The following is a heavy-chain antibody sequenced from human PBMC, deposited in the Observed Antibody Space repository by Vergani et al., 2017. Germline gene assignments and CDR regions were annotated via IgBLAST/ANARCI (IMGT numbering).Heavy chain of an antibody. V-gene: IGHV4-30-2*01. CDR3: ARTQPYCSSTSCYNYYYYDYMDV. Sequence: QLQLQESGSGLVTPSQTLSLTCAVSGGSISSGGYSWSWIRQPPGNGLEWIGYIYHSGSTYYNPSLKTRVTIPVDRSKNQFSLKLSSVTAADTAVYYCARTQPYCSSTSCYNYYYYDYMDVWGKGTTVTVSS. CDR2: IYHSGST. CDR1: GGSISSGGYS. J-gene: IGHJ6*03. D-gene: IGHD2-2*01.